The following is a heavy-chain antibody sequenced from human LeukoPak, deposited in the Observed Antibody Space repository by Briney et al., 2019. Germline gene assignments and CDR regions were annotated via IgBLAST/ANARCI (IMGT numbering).Heavy chain of an antibody. V-gene: IGHV4-38-2*02. J-gene: IGHJ6*03. CDR3: ARDGGHYYYYMDV. Sequence: PSETLSLTCSVSGFSISSGYYWGWIRQPPGKGLEWIAAIYHSGATYYNPSLKSRVTMSVDTSENQFSLKLRSVTAADTAVYYCARDGGHYYYYMDVWGKGTTVTVSS. CDR1: GFSISSGYY. D-gene: IGHD3-16*01. CDR2: IYHSGAT.